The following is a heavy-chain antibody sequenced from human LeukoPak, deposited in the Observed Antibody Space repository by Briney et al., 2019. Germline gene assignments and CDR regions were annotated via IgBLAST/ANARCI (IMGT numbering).Heavy chain of an antibody. CDR1: GGSISSSSYY. CDR2: IYYSGST. J-gene: IGHJ6*02. CDR3: ATPGGGYYYGMDV. D-gene: IGHD4-23*01. V-gene: IGHV4-39*01. Sequence: SETLSLTRTVSGGSISSSSYYWGWIRQPPGKGLEWIGSIYYSGSTYYNPSLKSRVTISVDTSKNQFSLKLSSVTAADTAVYYCATPGGGYYYGMDVWGQGTTVTVSS.